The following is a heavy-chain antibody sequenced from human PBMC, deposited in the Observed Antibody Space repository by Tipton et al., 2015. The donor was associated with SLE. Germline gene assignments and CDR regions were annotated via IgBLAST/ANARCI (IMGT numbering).Heavy chain of an antibody. CDR1: GYSIRTGYY. D-gene: IGHD4-17*01. J-gene: IGHJ2*01. Sequence: TLSLTCAVSGYSIRTGYYWGWIRQSAGRGLEWIGRIYSSGDRDYNPSLRSRVTMSIDASQNRVSLRLKSVSAADTAVYYCARGSDGEYVRYFDVWGPGTLVTVSS. CDR3: ARGSDGEYVRYFDV. CDR2: IYSSGDR. V-gene: IGHV4-38-2*01.